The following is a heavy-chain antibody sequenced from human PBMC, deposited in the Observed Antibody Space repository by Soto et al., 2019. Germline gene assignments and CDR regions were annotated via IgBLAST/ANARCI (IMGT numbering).Heavy chain of an antibody. CDR3: ARDSHIITGTTIDYYYYDGMDV. D-gene: IGHD1-7*01. V-gene: IGHV3-74*01. J-gene: IGHJ6*02. Sequence: EVQLVESGGGLVQPGGSLRLSCAASGFTFSSYWMHWVRQAPGKGLVWVSRINSDGSSTSYADSVKGRFTISRDNAKNTLYLQMNSLRAEDTAVYYCARDSHIITGTTIDYYYYDGMDVWGQGTTVTVSS. CDR2: INSDGSST. CDR1: GFTFSSYW.